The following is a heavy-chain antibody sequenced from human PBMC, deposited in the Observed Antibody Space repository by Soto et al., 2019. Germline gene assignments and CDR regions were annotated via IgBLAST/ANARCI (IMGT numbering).Heavy chain of an antibody. CDR1: GFKFGSYA. D-gene: IGHD5-12*01. J-gene: IGHJ4*02. CDR3: AVARYSGYEPRPFDY. Sequence: GGSLRLSCAASGFKFGSYAMSWVRQAPGKELEWVSSISGSGGSTFYADSVKGRFTGSRDNSKNTLYLQIDSLRAADTAVYYCAVARYSGYEPRPFDYWGQGTLVTVSS. V-gene: IGHV3-23*01. CDR2: ISGSGGST.